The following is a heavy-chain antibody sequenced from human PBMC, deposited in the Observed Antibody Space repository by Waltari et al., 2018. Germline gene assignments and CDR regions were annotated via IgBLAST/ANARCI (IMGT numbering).Heavy chain of an antibody. CDR1: GFTFSGSA. D-gene: IGHD5-18*01. CDR2: IRSKANSYAT. J-gene: IGHJ3*02. V-gene: IGHV3-73*02. CDR3: TSGGYDPGFDI. Sequence: EVQLVESGGGLVQPGGSLKLSCAASGFTFSGSAMHWVRQASGKGLEGVGRIRSKANSYATAYAASVKGRFTISRDDSKNTAYRQMNSLKTEDTAVYYCTSGGYDPGFDIWGQGTMVTVSS.